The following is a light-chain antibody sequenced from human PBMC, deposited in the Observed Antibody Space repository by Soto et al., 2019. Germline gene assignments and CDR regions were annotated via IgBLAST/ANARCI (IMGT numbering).Light chain of an antibody. CDR1: QNIRSNY. J-gene: IGKJ5*01. Sequence: EIVLTQSPGTLSLSPGERATLSCRASQNIRSNYVAWYQQKPGQAPRLLIFGSSSTATGIPDRFSASGSGTDFTLTISRLEPEDFVVYYCQQYGSSVTFGQGTRLEIK. CDR2: GSS. V-gene: IGKV3-20*01. CDR3: QQYGSSVT.